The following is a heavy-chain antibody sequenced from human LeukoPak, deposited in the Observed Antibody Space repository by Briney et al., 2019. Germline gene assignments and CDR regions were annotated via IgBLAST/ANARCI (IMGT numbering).Heavy chain of an antibody. V-gene: IGHV3-48*03. J-gene: IGHJ6*04. CDR1: GFTFSSYE. CDR2: ISSSGSTI. CDR3: ARDRILWFGELFYYGMDV. D-gene: IGHD3-10*01. Sequence: GSLRLSCAASGFTFSSYEMNWVRQAPGKGLEWVSYISSSGSTIYYADSVKGRFTISRDNAKNSLYLQMNSLRAEDTAVYYCARDRILWFGELFYYGMDVWGKGTTVTVSS.